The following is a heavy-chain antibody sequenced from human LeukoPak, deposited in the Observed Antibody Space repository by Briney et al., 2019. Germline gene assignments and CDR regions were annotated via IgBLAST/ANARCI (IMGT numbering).Heavy chain of an antibody. CDR2: ISAYNGNT. D-gene: IGHD1-26*01. CDR3: ARDRNVYGSYYRSDY. V-gene: IGHV1-18*01. CDR1: GYTFTSYG. J-gene: IGHJ4*02. Sequence: VASVKVSCKASGYTFTSYGISWVRQAPGQGLEWMGWISAYNGNTNYAQKLQGRVTMTTDTSTSTAYMELRSLRSDDTAVYYCARDRNVYGSYYRSDYWGQGTLVTVSS.